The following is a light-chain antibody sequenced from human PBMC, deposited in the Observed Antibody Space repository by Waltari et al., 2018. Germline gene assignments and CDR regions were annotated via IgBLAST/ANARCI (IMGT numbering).Light chain of an antibody. CDR2: RNN. Sequence: QSVVTQPPSASGTPGQRVTISCSGSSPNIGNNFVYWYQQSPGTAPKLLIYRNNQRPLGVPDRFAVSKSGTSASLAISALRSEDESDYYCATWDDSLRGWVFGGGTKLTVL. V-gene: IGLV1-47*01. CDR1: SPNIGNNF. J-gene: IGLJ3*02. CDR3: ATWDDSLRGWV.